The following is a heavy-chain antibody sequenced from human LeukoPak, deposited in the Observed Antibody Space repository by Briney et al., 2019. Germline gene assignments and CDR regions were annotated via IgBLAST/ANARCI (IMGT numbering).Heavy chain of an antibody. D-gene: IGHD3-22*01. CDR3: AKVFQTYYYDNTGYYFDN. V-gene: IGHV3-9*01. CDR2: INWNSGSV. CDR1: GFSFNNYA. Sequence: GRSLRLSCSASGFSFNNYAMHWVRQAPGKGLEWVSGINWNSGSVGYADSVKGRFTISRDNGKNSLYLQMNSLRPEETALYYCAKVFQTYYYDNTGYYFDNWGQGTLVTVSS. J-gene: IGHJ4*02.